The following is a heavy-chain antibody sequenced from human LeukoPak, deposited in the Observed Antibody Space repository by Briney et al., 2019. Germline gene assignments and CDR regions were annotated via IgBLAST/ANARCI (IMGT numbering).Heavy chain of an antibody. Sequence: SETLSLTCNVSGGSISGYHWSWIRQPPGKGLEWLGYIYYSGSSNYNPSLKSRVTISANTSKNQFSLKLSSVTAADTAVYYCAKGPNVWGSYRYFDYWGQGTLVTVSS. D-gene: IGHD3-16*02. V-gene: IGHV4-59*01. J-gene: IGHJ4*02. CDR3: AKGPNVWGSYRYFDY. CDR2: IYYSGSS. CDR1: GGSISGYH.